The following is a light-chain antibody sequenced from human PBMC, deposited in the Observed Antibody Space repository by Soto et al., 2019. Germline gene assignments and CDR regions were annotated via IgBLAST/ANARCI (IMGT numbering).Light chain of an antibody. Sequence: EIVLTQSPGTLSLSPGERATLSCRASQSVSSSYLAWYQQKPGQAPRHLIYGASSRATGIPDRFSGSGSGTDFTLTISGLEPEDFAVYYCQQYGSSLFTFGPGTKVDIK. CDR2: GAS. CDR1: QSVSSSY. V-gene: IGKV3-20*01. CDR3: QQYGSSLFT. J-gene: IGKJ3*01.